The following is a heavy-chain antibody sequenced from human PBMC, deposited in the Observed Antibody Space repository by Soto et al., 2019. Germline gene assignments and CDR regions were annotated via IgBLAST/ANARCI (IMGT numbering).Heavy chain of an antibody. CDR3: ARSPEGWELGYFDY. CDR2: IYPGDSDT. D-gene: IGHD1-26*01. CDR1: GYIFTNHW. V-gene: IGHV5-51*01. J-gene: IGHJ4*02. Sequence: PGESLKISCEGSGYIFTNHWIGWVRQMPGEGLEWMGIIYPGDSDTRYNPSFRGQVTISADKSTSTAYLQWSSLKASDSAMYYCARSPEGWELGYFDYWGQGALVTVSS.